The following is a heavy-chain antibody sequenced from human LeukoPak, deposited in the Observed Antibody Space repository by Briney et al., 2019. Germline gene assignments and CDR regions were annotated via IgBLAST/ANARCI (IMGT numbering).Heavy chain of an antibody. J-gene: IGHJ4*02. CDR2: IRYDGSNK. V-gene: IGHV3-30*02. D-gene: IGHD3-22*01. Sequence: GGPLRLSRAASGFTFSSYGMHWVRQAAGKGLEWVAFIRYDGSNKYYADSVKGRFTISRDNSKNTLYLQMNSLRAEDTAVYYCAKDYYDSSGYQRSGYWGQGTLVTVSS. CDR3: AKDYYDSSGYQRSGY. CDR1: GFTFSSYG.